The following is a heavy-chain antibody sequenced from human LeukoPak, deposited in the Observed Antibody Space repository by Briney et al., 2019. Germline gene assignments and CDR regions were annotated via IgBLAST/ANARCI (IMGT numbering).Heavy chain of an antibody. CDR3: ARVRHSGYSYVLGYYYYIDV. D-gene: IGHD5-18*01. Sequence: SETLSLTCTVSGGSISSHYWSWIRQPPGKGLGWIGYIYYSGSTNYNPSLKSRVTISVDTSKDQFSLKLSSVTAADTAVYYCARVRHSGYSYVLGYYYYIDVWGKGTTVTVSS. J-gene: IGHJ6*03. CDR2: IYYSGST. V-gene: IGHV4-59*11. CDR1: GGSISSHY.